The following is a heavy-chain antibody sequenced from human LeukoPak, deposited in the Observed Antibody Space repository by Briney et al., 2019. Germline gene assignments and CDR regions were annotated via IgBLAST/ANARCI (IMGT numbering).Heavy chain of an antibody. CDR2: ISNSGHSV. J-gene: IGHJ4*02. CDR1: GFTFSSYE. V-gene: IGHV3-48*03. CDR3: TGRLVEDY. Sequence: GGSLRLSCAASGFTFSSYEMNWVRQAPGKGLEWVSCISNSGHSVYYADSVQGRFTISRDNTKNSLYLQMNSLRAEDTAVYYCTGRLVEDYWGQGTLVTVSS. D-gene: IGHD6-19*01.